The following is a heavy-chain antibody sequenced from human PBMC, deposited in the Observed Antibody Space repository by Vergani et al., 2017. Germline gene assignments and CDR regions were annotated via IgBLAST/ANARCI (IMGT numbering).Heavy chain of an antibody. Sequence: QAPGKGLEWVSSISSSSSYIYYEDSVKGRFTISRDNAKNSLYLQMNSLRAEDTAVYYCARGGVTGYYNGAYYWGQGTLVTVYS. V-gene: IGHV3-21*01. D-gene: IGHD3-9*01. J-gene: IGHJ4*02. CDR3: ARGGVTGYYNGAYY. CDR2: ISSSSSYI.